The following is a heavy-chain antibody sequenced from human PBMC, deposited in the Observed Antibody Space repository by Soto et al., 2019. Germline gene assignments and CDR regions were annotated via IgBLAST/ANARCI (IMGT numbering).Heavy chain of an antibody. V-gene: IGHV3-23*01. D-gene: IGHD3-16*01. CDR1: GFKFSNYA. CDR3: AKDRRAGGNSAFYFDF. J-gene: IGHJ4*02. CDR2: ISATGGGT. Sequence: PGGSLRLSCAASGFKFSNYAMSWVRQAPGKGLEWVSLISATGGGTYYADSVKGRFTISRDNCHNTLYLQVHSLTAEDTAVYYCAKDRRAGGNSAFYFDFWGQGAQVTVSS.